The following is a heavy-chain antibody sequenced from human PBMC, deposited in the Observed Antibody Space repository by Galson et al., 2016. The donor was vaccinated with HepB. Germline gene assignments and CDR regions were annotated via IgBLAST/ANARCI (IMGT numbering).Heavy chain of an antibody. Sequence: SLRLSCAASGFTFSSYWMHWVRQAPGKGLVWVSRITSDGSSTSYADSVKGRFTISRDNARDTLYLHMDSLRAEDTAVYYCARGPSGSSWGSFDSWGQGTLVTVSS. D-gene: IGHD6-13*01. V-gene: IGHV3-74*01. J-gene: IGHJ4*02. CDR2: ITSDGSST. CDR3: ARGPSGSSWGSFDS. CDR1: GFTFSSYW.